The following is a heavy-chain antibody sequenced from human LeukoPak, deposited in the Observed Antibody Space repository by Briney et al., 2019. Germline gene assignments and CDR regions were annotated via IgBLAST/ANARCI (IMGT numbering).Heavy chain of an antibody. CDR3: ARRPRNSGYYNDY. V-gene: IGHV5-51*01. CDR2: IYPGDSDT. D-gene: IGHD3-3*01. J-gene: IGHJ4*02. Sequence: GESLQISCKGSGYSFSSYWIGWVRQMPGKGLEWMGIIYPGDSDTRYSPSFQGQVTISADRSITTAYVQWSSLQASDTAMYYCARRPRNSGYYNDYWGQGTLVTVSS. CDR1: GYSFSSYW.